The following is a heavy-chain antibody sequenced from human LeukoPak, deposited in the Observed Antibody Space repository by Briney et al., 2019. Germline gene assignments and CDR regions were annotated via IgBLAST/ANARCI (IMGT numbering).Heavy chain of an antibody. J-gene: IGHJ5*02. V-gene: IGHV1-69*06. CDR3: ARDVWFGEFLWFDP. D-gene: IGHD3-10*01. CDR1: GGTFSSYA. CDR2: IIPIFGTA. Sequence: SVKVSCKASGGTFSSYAISWVRQAPGQGLEWMGGIIPIFGTANYAQKFQGRVTITADKSTSTAYMELSSLRSEDTAVYYCARDVWFGEFLWFDPWGQGTLVTVSS.